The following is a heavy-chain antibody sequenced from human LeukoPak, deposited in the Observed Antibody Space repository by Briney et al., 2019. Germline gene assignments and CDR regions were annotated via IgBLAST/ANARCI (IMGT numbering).Heavy chain of an antibody. V-gene: IGHV3-21*01. CDR1: GFTFSSYS. D-gene: IGHD4-17*01. Sequence: TGGSLRLSCAASGFTFSSYSMNWVRQAPGKGLEWVSSISSSSSYIYYPDSVKGRFTISRDNAKNSLYLQMNSLRAEDTAVCYCARDLHGNYEAFDYWGQGTLVTVSS. J-gene: IGHJ4*02. CDR3: ARDLHGNYEAFDY. CDR2: ISSSSSYI.